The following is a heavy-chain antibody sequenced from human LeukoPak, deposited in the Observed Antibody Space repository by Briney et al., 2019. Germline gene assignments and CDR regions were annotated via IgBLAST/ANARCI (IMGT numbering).Heavy chain of an antibody. CDR1: GGSISSYY. Sequence: ASETLSLTCTVSGGSISSYYWSWIRQPPGKGLEWIGYIYYSGSTNYNPSLKSRVTISVDTSKNQFSLKLSSVTAADTAVYYCARSGYPGRMCDYWGQGTLVTVSS. CDR2: IYYSGST. CDR3: ARSGYPGRMCDY. J-gene: IGHJ4*02. D-gene: IGHD3-3*01. V-gene: IGHV4-59*12.